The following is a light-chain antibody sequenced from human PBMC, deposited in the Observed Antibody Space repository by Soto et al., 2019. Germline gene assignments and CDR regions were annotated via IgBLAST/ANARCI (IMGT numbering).Light chain of an antibody. CDR1: QDISNH. J-gene: IGKJ3*01. CDR2: DAS. V-gene: IGKV1-33*01. CDR3: QEHDGVSL. Sequence: DIQLTQSPSSLSASVGDRVTITCQASQDISNHLNWYQQKPGKAPNLLIYDASDLETGVPSRFSESGFGTFFSFSIDTLQTEGIATYYGQEHDGVSLFGPGTKVEVK.